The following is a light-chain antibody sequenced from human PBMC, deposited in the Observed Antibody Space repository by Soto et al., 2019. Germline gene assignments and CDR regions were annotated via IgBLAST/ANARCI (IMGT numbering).Light chain of an antibody. CDR2: AAS. V-gene: IGKV1-9*01. CDR1: QGISSY. CDR3: RQLNSYPLT. Sequence: IQLTQSPSSLSASVGDRVTITCRASQGISSYLAWYQQKPGKAPKLLIYAASTLQSGVPSRFSGSGSGTDFTLTISSLRPEDFATYYCRQLNSYPLTFGGGTKVDIK. J-gene: IGKJ4*01.